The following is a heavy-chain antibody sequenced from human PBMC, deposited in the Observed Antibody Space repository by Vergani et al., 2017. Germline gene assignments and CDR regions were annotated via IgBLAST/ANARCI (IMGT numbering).Heavy chain of an antibody. V-gene: IGHV4-61*02. Sequence: QVQLQESGPGLVKPSQTLSLTCTVSGGSISSGSYYWSWIRQPAGKGLEWIGRIYTSGSTNYNPSLKSRVTISVDTSKNQFSRKLSSVTAADTAVYYCARYTAMGCNWGQGTLVTVSS. CDR2: IYTSGST. CDR3: ARYTAMGCN. CDR1: GGSISSGSYY. D-gene: IGHD5-18*01. J-gene: IGHJ4*02.